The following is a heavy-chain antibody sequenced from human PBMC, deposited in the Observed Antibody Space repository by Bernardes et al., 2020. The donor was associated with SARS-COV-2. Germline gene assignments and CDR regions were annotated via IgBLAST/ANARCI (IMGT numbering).Heavy chain of an antibody. CDR3: AKDMGPRGILTGYYPWDYYYGMDV. V-gene: IGHV3-9*01. CDR2: ISWNSGSI. CDR1: GFTFDDYA. D-gene: IGHD3-9*01. Sequence: GGSLRLSCAASGFTFDDYAMHWVRQAPGKGLEWVSGISWNSGSIGYADSVKGRFTISRDNAKNSLYLQMNSLRAEDTALYYCAKDMGPRGILTGYYPWDYYYGMDVWGQGTTVTVSS. J-gene: IGHJ6*02.